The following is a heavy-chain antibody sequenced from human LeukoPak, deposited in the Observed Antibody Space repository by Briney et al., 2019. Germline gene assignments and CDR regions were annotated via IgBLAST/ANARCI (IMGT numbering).Heavy chain of an antibody. CDR2: IYTSGST. V-gene: IGHV4-61*02. Sequence: SETLSLTCTVSGGSISSGSYYWSWIQQPAGKGLEWIGRIYTSGSTNYNPSLKSRVTISVDTSKNQFSLKLSSVTAADTAVYYCARGFDGGVAPARLDYWGQGTLVTVSS. D-gene: IGHD2-15*01. J-gene: IGHJ4*02. CDR3: ARGFDGGVAPARLDY. CDR1: GGSISSGSYY.